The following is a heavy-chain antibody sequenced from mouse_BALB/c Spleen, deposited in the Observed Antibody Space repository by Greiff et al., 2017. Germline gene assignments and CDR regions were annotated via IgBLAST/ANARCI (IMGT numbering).Heavy chain of an antibody. J-gene: IGHJ1*01. CDR3: AREDYRYGHGYFDV. V-gene: IGHV5-6-5*01. D-gene: IGHD2-14*01. CDR2: ISSGGST. CDR1: GFTFSSYA. Sequence: EVKLVESGGGLVKPGGSLKLSCAASGFTFSSYAMSWVRQTPEKRLEWVASISSGGSTYYPDSVKGRFTISRDNARNILYLQMSSLRSEDTAMYYCAREDYRYGHGYFDVWGAGTTVTVSS.